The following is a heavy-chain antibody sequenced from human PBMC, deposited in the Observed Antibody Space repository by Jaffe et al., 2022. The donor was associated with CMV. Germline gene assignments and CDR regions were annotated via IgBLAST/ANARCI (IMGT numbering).Heavy chain of an antibody. Sequence: EVQLVESGGGLVKPGGSLRLSCAASGFTFSSYSMNWVRQAPGKGLEWVSSISSSSSYIYYADSVKGRFTISRDNAKNSLYLQMNSLRAEDTAVYYCASSIAAAGIIHFDYWGQGTLVTVSS. CDR2: ISSSSSYI. V-gene: IGHV3-21*01. D-gene: IGHD6-13*01. CDR1: GFTFSSYS. CDR3: ASSIAAAGIIHFDY. J-gene: IGHJ4*02.